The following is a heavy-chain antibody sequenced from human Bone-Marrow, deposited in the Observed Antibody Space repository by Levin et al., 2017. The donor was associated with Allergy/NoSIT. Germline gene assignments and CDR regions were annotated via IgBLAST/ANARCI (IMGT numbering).Heavy chain of an antibody. V-gene: IGHV1-69*06. Sequence: ASVKVSCQASADFNSYAITWVRQAPGQGLEWLGGIIPLFGTTNSAQKLQGRFTVTADKSRMTAYMEMSRLTSEDTAIYYCAVPEFDYWGQGTLVTVSS. CDR2: IIPLFGTT. CDR3: AVPEFDY. J-gene: IGHJ4*02. D-gene: IGHD1-14*01. CDR1: ADFNSYA.